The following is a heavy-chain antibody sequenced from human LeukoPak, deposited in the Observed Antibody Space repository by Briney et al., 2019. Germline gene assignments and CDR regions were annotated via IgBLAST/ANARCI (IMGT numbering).Heavy chain of an antibody. J-gene: IGHJ3*02. Sequence: PSETLSLTCTVSGGSISSGDYYWSWIRQPPGKGLEWIGYIYYSGSTYYNPSLKSRVTISVDTSKNQFSLKLSSVTAADTAVYYCARDRDSSGPDAFDIWGQGTMVTVSS. D-gene: IGHD3-22*01. CDR2: IYYSGST. V-gene: IGHV4-30-4*01. CDR3: ARDRDSSGPDAFDI. CDR1: GGSISSGDYY.